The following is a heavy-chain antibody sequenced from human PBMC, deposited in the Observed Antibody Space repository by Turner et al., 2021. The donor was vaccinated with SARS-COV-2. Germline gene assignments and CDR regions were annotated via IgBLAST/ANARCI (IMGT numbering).Heavy chain of an antibody. CDR2: VSGTGSST. J-gene: IGHJ4*02. V-gene: IGHV3-23*01. Sequence: EVQVFESGGRLVQPGGSLRLSCAASGFTFSDYAMSWVRQAPGKGLQWVSTVSGTGSSTYYADSVKGRFSISRDNSKNTLYLQLISLRADDTAVYYCAKSIPSTGFVFDYWGQGTLVTVSS. CDR3: AKSIPSTGFVFDY. D-gene: IGHD3-9*01. CDR1: GFTFSDYA.